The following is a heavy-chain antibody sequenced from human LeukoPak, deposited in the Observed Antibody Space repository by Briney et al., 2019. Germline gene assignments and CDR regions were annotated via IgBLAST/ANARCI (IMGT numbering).Heavy chain of an antibody. CDR2: MYYIWTT. D-gene: IGHD1-26*01. Sequence: SETLSLTCTVSGGSISSGGYYWRWIRQQPGKGLVRTAYMYYIWTTHYNPSLKSRVTLSVATSKSMFSLRLSSVTAADTAVYYCARGFYRNPHDHWGQGTLVTVSA. CDR3: ARGFYRNPHDH. J-gene: IGHJ4*02. CDR1: GGSISSGGYY. V-gene: IGHV4-31*03.